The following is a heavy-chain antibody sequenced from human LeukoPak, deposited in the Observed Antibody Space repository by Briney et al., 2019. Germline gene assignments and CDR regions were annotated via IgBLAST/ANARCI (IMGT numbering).Heavy chain of an antibody. CDR1: GYTFTSYG. J-gene: IGHJ5*02. D-gene: IGHD6-6*01. CDR3: AREQFSIAASGSFDP. Sequence: ASVKVSCKASGYTFTSYGISWVRQAPGQGLEWMGWISAYNGNTNYAQKLQGRVTMTTDTSTSTAYMELRSLRSDDTAVYYCAREQFSIAASGSFDPWGQGTLVTVSS. CDR2: ISAYNGNT. V-gene: IGHV1-18*01.